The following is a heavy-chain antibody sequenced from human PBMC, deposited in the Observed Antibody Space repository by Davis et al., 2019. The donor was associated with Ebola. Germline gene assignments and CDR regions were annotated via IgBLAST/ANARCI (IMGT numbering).Heavy chain of an antibody. CDR1: GYTFTSYA. Sequence: ASVKVSCKASGYTFTSYAMHWVRQAPGQRLEWMGWINAGNGNTKYSQKFQGRVTITRDTSTSTAYMELRSLRSDDTAVYYCAGSWTTATLAYWGQGTLVTVSS. J-gene: IGHJ4*02. CDR3: AGSWTTATLAY. V-gene: IGHV1-3*01. CDR2: INAGNGNT. D-gene: IGHD6-13*01.